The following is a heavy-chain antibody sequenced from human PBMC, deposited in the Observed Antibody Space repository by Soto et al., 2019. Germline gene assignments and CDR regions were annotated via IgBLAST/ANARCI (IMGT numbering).Heavy chain of an antibody. Sequence: ASVKVSCKASGYTFTSYGIGWVRQAPGQGLEWMGWISAYNGNTNYAQKLQGRVTMTTDTSTSTAYMELRSLRSDDTAVYYCARLVSHEPIGPGWFDPWGQGTLVTVSS. CDR3: ARLVSHEPIGPGWFDP. J-gene: IGHJ5*02. D-gene: IGHD2-21*01. CDR2: ISAYNGNT. V-gene: IGHV1-18*01. CDR1: GYTFTSYG.